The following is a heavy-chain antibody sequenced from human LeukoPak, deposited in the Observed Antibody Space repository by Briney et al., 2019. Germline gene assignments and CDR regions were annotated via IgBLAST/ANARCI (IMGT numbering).Heavy chain of an antibody. CDR2: IHHSGNT. J-gene: IGHJ4*02. CDR3: ARVDWNPDY. CDR1: GYSISRGYH. D-gene: IGHD1-1*01. Sequence: SETLSLTCAVSGYSISRGYHWGWIRQPPGKGLEWIGSIHHSGNTYYNSSLKSHVTISVDTSKNQFSLKVNSVTAADTAVYYCARVDWNPDYWGQGTLVAVSS. V-gene: IGHV4-38-2*01.